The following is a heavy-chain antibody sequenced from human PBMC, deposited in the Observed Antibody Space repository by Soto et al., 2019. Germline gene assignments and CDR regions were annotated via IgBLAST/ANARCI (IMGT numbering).Heavy chain of an antibody. J-gene: IGHJ4*02. CDR1: GYTFTSYG. CDR3: ARSSGQLGDYFDN. Sequence: ASVKVSCKASGYTFTSYGVTWVRQAPGQGLEWMGWISAYIGDANYAQKLQGTVTMTTDTSTSTAYMELRSLRSDDTAVYYCARSSGQLGDYFDNWGQGTLVNVSS. D-gene: IGHD6-25*01. V-gene: IGHV1-18*04. CDR2: ISAYIGDA.